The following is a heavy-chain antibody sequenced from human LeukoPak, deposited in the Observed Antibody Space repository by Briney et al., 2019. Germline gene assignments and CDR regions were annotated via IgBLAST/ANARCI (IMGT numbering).Heavy chain of an antibody. J-gene: IGHJ4*02. Sequence: SETLSLTCSFSGGSINLFYWSWIRHPPGKGLERLGHVYYSGSTDHGPYPKSRLSVSVATYNNQFSLTLPSVTAADAALYYCASGWVNDGGGGPAYWGQGTLVTVSS. D-gene: IGHD2-15*01. V-gene: IGHV4-59*08. CDR2: VYYSGST. CDR1: GGSINLFY. CDR3: ASGWVNDGGGGPAY.